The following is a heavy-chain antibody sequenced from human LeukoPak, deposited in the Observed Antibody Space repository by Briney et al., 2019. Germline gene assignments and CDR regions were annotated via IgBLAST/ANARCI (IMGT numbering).Heavy chain of an antibody. CDR1: GFTFSSYA. Sequence: PGGSLRLSCAASGFTFSSYAMSWVRQAPGKGLEWVSAISGSGGSTYYADSVKGRFTISRDNSKNTLYLQMNSLRAEDTAVYYCARDVYSYGQFDYWGQGTLVTVSS. CDR3: ARDVYSYGQFDY. D-gene: IGHD5-18*01. J-gene: IGHJ4*02. V-gene: IGHV3-23*01. CDR2: ISGSGGST.